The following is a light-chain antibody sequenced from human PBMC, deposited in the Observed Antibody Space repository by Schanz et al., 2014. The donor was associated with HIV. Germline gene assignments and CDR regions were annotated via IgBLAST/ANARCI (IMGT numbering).Light chain of an antibody. CDR1: SSNIGSNY. CDR2: RNN. Sequence: QSVLTQAPSLSGNPGQRVTISCSGSSSNIGSNYVYWHQQLPGTAPKLLIYRNNQRPSGVPDRFSGSKSGTSASLAISGLQSEDEAAYYCQSHDSSLGVWVFGGGTKLTVL. V-gene: IGLV1-47*01. J-gene: IGLJ3*02. CDR3: QSHDSSLGVWV.